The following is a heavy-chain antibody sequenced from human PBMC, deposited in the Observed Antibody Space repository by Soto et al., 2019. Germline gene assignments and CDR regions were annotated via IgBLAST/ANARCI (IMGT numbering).Heavy chain of an antibody. Sequence: PXEILSLTCTVSGGSISSGDYYWSWIRQPPGKGLEWIGYIYYSGSTYYNPSLKSRVTISVDTSKNQFSLKLSSVTAADTAVYYCASYGDYYAFDIWGQGTMVTVSS. J-gene: IGHJ3*02. V-gene: IGHV4-30-4*01. CDR3: ASYGDYYAFDI. CDR1: GGSISSGDYY. CDR2: IYYSGST. D-gene: IGHD4-17*01.